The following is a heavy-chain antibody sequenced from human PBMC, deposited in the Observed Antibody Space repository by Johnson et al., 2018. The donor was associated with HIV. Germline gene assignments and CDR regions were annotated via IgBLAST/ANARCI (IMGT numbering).Heavy chain of an antibody. CDR3: APRGRVGGSYGDAFDI. V-gene: IGHV3-30*02. Sequence: QVHLVESGGGVVQPGGSLRLSCAASGFTFSSYGMHWVRQAPGKGLEWVAFIRYDGSNKYYADSVKGRFTISRDNSNNTLYLQMNSLRAEDTAVYYCAPRGRVGGSYGDAFDIWGQGTMVTVSS. CDR1: GFTFSSYG. CDR2: IRYDGSNK. D-gene: IGHD1-26*01. J-gene: IGHJ3*02.